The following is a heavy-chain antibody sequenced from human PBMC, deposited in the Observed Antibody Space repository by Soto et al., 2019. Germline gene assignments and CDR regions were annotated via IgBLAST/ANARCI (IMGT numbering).Heavy chain of an antibody. CDR2: ISSSGSTI. Sequence: GSLRLSCAASGFTFSDYYMSWIRQAPGKGLEWVSYISSSGSTIYYADSVKGRFTISRDNAKNSLYLQMNSLRAEDTAVYYCARGADCSSTSCYEYDYYYMDVWGKGTTVTVSS. J-gene: IGHJ6*03. D-gene: IGHD2-2*01. V-gene: IGHV3-11*01. CDR3: ARGADCSSTSCYEYDYYYMDV. CDR1: GFTFSDYY.